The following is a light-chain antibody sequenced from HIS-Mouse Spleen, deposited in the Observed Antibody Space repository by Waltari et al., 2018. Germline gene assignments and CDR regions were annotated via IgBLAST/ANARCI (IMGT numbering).Light chain of an antibody. J-gene: IGLJ2*01. Sequence: QSVLTQPPSVSEAPRQRVTISCSGSSSNIGTNAVNWYQQLPGKAPKLLIYYDDLLPSGVSDRFSGSKSGTSASLAISGLQSEDEADYYCAAWDDRLNGVVFGGGTKLTVL. CDR1: SSNIGTNA. CDR2: YDD. CDR3: AAWDDRLNGVV. V-gene: IGLV1-36*01.